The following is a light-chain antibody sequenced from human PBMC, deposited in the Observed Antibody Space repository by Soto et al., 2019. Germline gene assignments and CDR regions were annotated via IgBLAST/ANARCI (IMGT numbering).Light chain of an antibody. Sequence: QSVLTQPAAVSGSPGQSITISCTGTSSDVGTDNLVSWYQHHPGNAPKLMIFEDTKRPSGVSTRFSGSKSGNTASLTISGLQDDDEDDYYCCSYAGSSTHMVFGGGTKLTVL. V-gene: IGLV2-23*01. CDR2: EDT. CDR1: SSDVGTDNL. J-gene: IGLJ2*01. CDR3: CSYAGSSTHMV.